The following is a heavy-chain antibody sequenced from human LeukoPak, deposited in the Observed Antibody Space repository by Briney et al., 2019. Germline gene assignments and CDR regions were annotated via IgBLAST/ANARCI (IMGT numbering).Heavy chain of an antibody. CDR1: GGSINSNSYY. CDR3: ARQSSCSSTSCYPFDY. D-gene: IGHD2-2*01. CDR2: IYYSGST. V-gene: IGHV4-39*01. J-gene: IGHJ4*02. Sequence: SETLSLTSTVSGGSINSNSYYWGWIRQPPGKGLEWIGSIYYSGSTYYNPSLKSRVTISVDTSKNQFSLKLSSVTAADTAVYYCARQSSCSSTSCYPFDYWGQGTLVTVPS.